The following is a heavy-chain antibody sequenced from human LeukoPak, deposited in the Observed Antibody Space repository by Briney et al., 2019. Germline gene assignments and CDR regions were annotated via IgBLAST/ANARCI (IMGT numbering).Heavy chain of an antibody. Sequence: PGGSLRLSCAASEFTVSDTYMTWIRQAPGKGLEWVSYISSSATTIYYADSVKGRFTISRDNAKNSLYLQMNSLRAEDTAVYYCARVWGSGSTRGYFDYWGQGTLVTVSS. V-gene: IGHV3-11*04. J-gene: IGHJ4*02. CDR2: ISSSATTI. CDR1: EFTVSDTY. CDR3: ARVWGSGSTRGYFDY. D-gene: IGHD3-10*01.